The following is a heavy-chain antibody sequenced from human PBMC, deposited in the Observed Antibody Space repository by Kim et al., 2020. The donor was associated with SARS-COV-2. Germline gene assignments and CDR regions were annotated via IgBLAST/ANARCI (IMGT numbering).Heavy chain of an antibody. CDR3: EASDY. V-gene: IGHV3-23*01. J-gene: IGHJ4*02. CDR2: ISDRGVRT. Sequence: ISDRGVRTHYADSVKGRFTTSRDNSKSTLFLQMNSLRAEDTAVYYCEASDYWGQGSLVTVSS.